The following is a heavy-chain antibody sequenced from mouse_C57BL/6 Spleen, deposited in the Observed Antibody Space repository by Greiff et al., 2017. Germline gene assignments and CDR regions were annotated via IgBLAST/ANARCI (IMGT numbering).Heavy chain of an antibody. CDR2: ISYDGSN. CDR1: GYSITSGYY. V-gene: IGHV3-6*01. Sequence: EVQLVESGPGLVKPSQSLSLTCSVTGYSITSGYYWNWIRQFPGNKLEWMGYISYDGSNNYNPSLKNRISITRDTSKNQFFLKLNSVTTEDTATYYCARGGGLDYWGQGTTLTVSS. J-gene: IGHJ2*01. CDR3: ARGGGLDY.